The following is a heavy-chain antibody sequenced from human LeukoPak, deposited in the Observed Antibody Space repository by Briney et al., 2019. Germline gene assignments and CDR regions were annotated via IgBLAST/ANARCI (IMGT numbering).Heavy chain of an antibody. Sequence: PSETLSLTCTVSGGSISSYYWSWIRQPAGKGLEWIGRIYTNGSTNYNPSLKSRVTMSVDTSKNQFSLKLSSVTAADTAVYYCARGIYCSSTSCVPNYYYYYMDVWGKGTTVTVSS. CDR3: ARGIYCSSTSCVPNYYYYYMDV. D-gene: IGHD2-2*01. CDR1: GGSISSYY. J-gene: IGHJ6*03. CDR2: IYTNGST. V-gene: IGHV4-4*07.